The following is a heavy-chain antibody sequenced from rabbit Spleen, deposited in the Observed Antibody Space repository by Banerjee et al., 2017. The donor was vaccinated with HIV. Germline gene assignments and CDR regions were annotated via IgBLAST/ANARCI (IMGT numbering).Heavy chain of an antibody. D-gene: IGHD6-1*01. J-gene: IGHJ4*01. V-gene: IGHV1S45*01. Sequence: QEQLVESGGGLVRPGASLTLTCKASGVSLNDKDVMCWVRQAPGKGLEWIACINAATAKPVYANWVNGRFTISSHNAQNTLYLQLSSLTAADTATYFCARVGGVGVYGYATLWGPGTLVT. CDR1: GVSLNDKDV. CDR3: ARVGGVGVYGYATL. CDR2: INAATAKP.